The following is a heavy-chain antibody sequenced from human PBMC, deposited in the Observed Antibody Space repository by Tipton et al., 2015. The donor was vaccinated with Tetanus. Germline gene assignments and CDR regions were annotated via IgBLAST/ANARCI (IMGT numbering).Heavy chain of an antibody. J-gene: IGHJ6*02. Sequence: QLVQSGAEVKKPGSSVKVSCKASGGTFSSYAISWVRQAPGQGLEWMGGIIPIFGTANYAQKFQGRVTITADESTSTAYMELSSLRSEDTAVYYCARRGGTMATPYYYYGMDVWGQGTTVTVSS. V-gene: IGHV1-69*01. D-gene: IGHD5-24*01. CDR2: IIPIFGTA. CDR1: GGTFSSYA. CDR3: ARRGGTMATPYYYYGMDV.